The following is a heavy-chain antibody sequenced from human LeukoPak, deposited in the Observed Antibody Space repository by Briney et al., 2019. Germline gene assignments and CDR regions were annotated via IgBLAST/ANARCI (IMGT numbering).Heavy chain of an antibody. V-gene: IGHV4-4*07. CDR1: GGXXXSYY. J-gene: IGHJ6*02. Sequence: SGGXXXSYYWSWIRQPAGKGLEWIGRIYTSGSTNYNPSLKSRVTMSVDTSKNQFSLKLSSVTAADTAVYYCARDLNSGSYYRYYGMDVWGQGTTVTVSS. CDR3: ARDLNSGSYYRYYGMDV. D-gene: IGHD1-26*01. CDR2: IYTSGST.